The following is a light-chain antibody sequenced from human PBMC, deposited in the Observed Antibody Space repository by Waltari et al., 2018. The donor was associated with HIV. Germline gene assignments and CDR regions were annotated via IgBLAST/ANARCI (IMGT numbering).Light chain of an antibody. CDR1: SSNIGPNA. J-gene: IGLJ1*01. CDR2: YDD. CDR3: AAWDDNLNGYV. V-gene: IGLV1-36*01. Sequence: QSVLTQPPSVSEDPRQRVTISCSGSSSNIGPNAVIWYQQVPGKAPKLLIYYDDLLPSGVSDRFSGSKSGTSASLAISGLQSEDEADYYCAAWDDNLNGYVFGTGTKVTVL.